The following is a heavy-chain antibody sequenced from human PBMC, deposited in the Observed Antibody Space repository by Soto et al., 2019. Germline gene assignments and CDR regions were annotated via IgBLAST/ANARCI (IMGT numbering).Heavy chain of an antibody. CDR3: ARRTKLGTAWYPDC. V-gene: IGHV4-59*08. Sequence: QVHLQESGPGLVKPSETLSLTCAVSGGSISGYSWSWIRQPPGKGLEWIWNIHYTGGTNYNPSLKSRLTISLDTSKIQISLQLTSVTAADTAIYYCARRTKLGTAWYPDCWGQGTLVTVSS. J-gene: IGHJ4*02. CDR2: IHYTGGT. CDR1: GGSISGYS. D-gene: IGHD6-19*01.